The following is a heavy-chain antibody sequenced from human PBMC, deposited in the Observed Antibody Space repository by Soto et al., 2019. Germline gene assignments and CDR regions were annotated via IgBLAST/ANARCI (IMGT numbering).Heavy chain of an antibody. CDR1: GFSFSSYG. Sequence: WWSLRLSCAASGFSFSSYGMHWLRQAAGKGLEWVAVISYDGSNKYYADSVRGRFTISRDNSKNTLYLQMNSLRPEDTAVFYCAKERMEQYQLLPFFDYWGRGTLVTVSS. CDR2: ISYDGSNK. V-gene: IGHV3-30*18. D-gene: IGHD2-2*01. J-gene: IGHJ4*02. CDR3: AKERMEQYQLLPFFDY.